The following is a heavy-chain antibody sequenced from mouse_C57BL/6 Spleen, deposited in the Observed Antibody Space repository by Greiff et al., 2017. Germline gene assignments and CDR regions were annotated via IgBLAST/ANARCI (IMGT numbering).Heavy chain of an antibody. D-gene: IGHD4-1*01. Sequence: DVMLVESEGGLVQPGSSMKLSCTASGFTFSDYYMAWVSQVPEKGLEWVANINSDGSSTYYMESLKIRFIISRDNAKNSLNLQMSSLKSEDTATYYCARDYLGRAGYFDYWGQGTTLTVSS. CDR1: GFTFSDYY. CDR2: INSDGSST. CDR3: ARDYLGRAGYFDY. V-gene: IGHV5-16*01. J-gene: IGHJ2*01.